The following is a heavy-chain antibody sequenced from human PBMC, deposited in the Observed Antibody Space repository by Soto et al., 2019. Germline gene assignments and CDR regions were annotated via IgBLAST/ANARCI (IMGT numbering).Heavy chain of an antibody. CDR3: ARLGCSGGSCYGVY. CDR1: GGSISSSSYY. Sequence: SETLSLTCTVSGGSISSSSYYWGWIRQPPGKGLEWIGSIYYSGSTYYNPSLKSRVTISVDTSKNQFSLKLSSVTAADTAVYYCARLGCSGGSCYGVYWGQGTLVTVSS. V-gene: IGHV4-39*01. D-gene: IGHD2-15*01. CDR2: IYYSGST. J-gene: IGHJ4*02.